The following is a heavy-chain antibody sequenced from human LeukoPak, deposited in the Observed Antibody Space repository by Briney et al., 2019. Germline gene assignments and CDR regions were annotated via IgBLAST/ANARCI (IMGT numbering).Heavy chain of an antibody. J-gene: IGHJ4*02. Sequence: SETLSLTCAVYGGSFSGYYWSWIRQPPGKGLEWIGEINHSGSTNYNPSLKSRVTISVDTSKNQFSLKLSSVTAADTAVYYCARGPGYYRYWGQGTLVTVSS. CDR3: ARGPGYYRY. D-gene: IGHD3-9*01. CDR1: GGSFSGYY. CDR2: INHSGST. V-gene: IGHV4-34*01.